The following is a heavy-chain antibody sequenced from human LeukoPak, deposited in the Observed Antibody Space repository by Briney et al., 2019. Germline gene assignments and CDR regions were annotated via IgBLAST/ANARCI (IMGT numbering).Heavy chain of an antibody. CDR1: GYTFTSYY. CDR2: INPSGGTT. D-gene: IGHD1-26*01. V-gene: IGHV1-46*01. CDR3: ARERELRPPYFDY. J-gene: IGHJ4*02. Sequence: ASVKVSCKASGYTFTSYYMRWVRQAPGQGLEWMGIINPSGGTTSYAQKFQGRVTMTRDTSTSTVYMELSSLRSEDTAVYYCARERELRPPYFDYWGQGTLVTVSS.